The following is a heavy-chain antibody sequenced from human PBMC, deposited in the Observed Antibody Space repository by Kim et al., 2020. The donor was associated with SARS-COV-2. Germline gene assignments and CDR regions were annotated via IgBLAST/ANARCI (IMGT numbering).Heavy chain of an antibody. CDR1: GFTFDDYA. J-gene: IGHJ5*02. CDR2: ISWNSGSI. D-gene: IGHD1-26*01. V-gene: IGHV3-9*01. Sequence: GGSLRLSCAASGFTFDDYAMHWVRQAPGKGLEWVSGISWNSGSIGYADSVKGRFTISRDNAKNSLYLQMNSLRAEDTALYYCAKDREWELLGWFDPWGQGTLVTVSS. CDR3: AKDREWELLGWFDP.